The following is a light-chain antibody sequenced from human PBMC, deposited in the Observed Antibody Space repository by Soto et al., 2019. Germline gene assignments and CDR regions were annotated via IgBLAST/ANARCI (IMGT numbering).Light chain of an antibody. Sequence: QSALTQPRSVSGSPGQSVTISCTGASGDVGGYNFVSWYQQHPGKAPTLMIFEVNKRPSGVSNRFSGSKSGNTASLTISGLKVEDEADYYCCSSGGSPTYVFGTGTKVTVL. CDR3: CSSGGSPTYV. J-gene: IGLJ1*01. CDR2: EVN. CDR1: SGDVGGYNF. V-gene: IGLV2-23*02.